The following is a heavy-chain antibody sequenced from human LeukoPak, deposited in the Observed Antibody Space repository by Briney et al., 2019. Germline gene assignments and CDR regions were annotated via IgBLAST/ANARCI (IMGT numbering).Heavy chain of an antibody. V-gene: IGHV3-23*01. CDR2: ISGSGGST. CDR3: AKDDRWLQFCC. D-gene: IGHD5-24*01. CDR1: GLTFSSYA. J-gene: IGHJ4*02. Sequence: GGSLRLSCAASGLTFSSYAMSWVRQAPGKGLEWVSGISGSGGSTYYADSVKGRFTISRDNSRNTVYLQMNSLRAEDTAVYYCAKDDRWLQFCCWGQGTLVTVSA.